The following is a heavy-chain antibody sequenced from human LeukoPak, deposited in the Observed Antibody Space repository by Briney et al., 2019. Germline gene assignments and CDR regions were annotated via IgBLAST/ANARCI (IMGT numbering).Heavy chain of an antibody. CDR2: INHSGST. D-gene: IGHD3-9*01. CDR1: GGSISGFY. J-gene: IGHJ5*02. Sequence: SETLSLTCTVSGGSISGFYWSWIRQPPGKGLEWIGEINHSGSTNYNPSLKSRVTISVDTSKNQFSLKLSSVTAADTAVYYCARGGPRYPSGFDPWGQGTLVTVSS. CDR3: ARGGPRYPSGFDP. V-gene: IGHV4-34*01.